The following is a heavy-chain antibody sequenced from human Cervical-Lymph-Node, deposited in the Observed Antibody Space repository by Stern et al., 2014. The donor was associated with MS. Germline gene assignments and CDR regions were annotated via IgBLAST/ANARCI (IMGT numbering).Heavy chain of an antibody. V-gene: IGHV2-5*02. J-gene: IGHJ5*02. CDR3: AHRSTSVAGAWAS. CDR1: GFSLTTSGVG. CDR2: LYWDDEK. Sequence: QVTLKESGPTLVKPTQTLTLTCDFSGFSLTTSGVGVGWIRQPPGKALEWLALLYWDDEKRYSPSLKNRLSIITDTAKIQVVLTMTNMDPVDTGTYYCAHRSTSVAGAWASWGQGILVVVSS. D-gene: IGHD1-26*01.